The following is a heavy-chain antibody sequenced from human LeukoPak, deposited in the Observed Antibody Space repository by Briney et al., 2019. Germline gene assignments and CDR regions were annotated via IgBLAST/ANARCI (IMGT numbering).Heavy chain of an antibody. V-gene: IGHV1-69*04. J-gene: IGHJ4*02. CDR1: GGTFSSYA. CDR3: AREAVGAIMYYFDY. CDR2: IIPILGIA. D-gene: IGHD1-26*01. Sequence: SVKVSCKASGGTFSSYAISWVRQAPGQGLEWMGRIIPILGIANYAQKFQGRVTITADKSTSTAYMELSSLRSEDTAVYYCAREAVGAIMYYFDYWGQGTLVTVSS.